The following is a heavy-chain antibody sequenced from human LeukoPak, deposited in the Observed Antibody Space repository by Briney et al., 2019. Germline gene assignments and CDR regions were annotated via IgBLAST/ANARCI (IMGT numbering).Heavy chain of an antibody. V-gene: IGHV3-20*04. Sequence: GGSLRLSCAASGFTFDDYGMSWVRQAPGRGLEWVSAINWNGGSTGYADSVKGRFTISRDNAKNSLYLQMNSLRAEDTAVYYCARSGVGATAFDYWGQGTLVTVSS. CDR2: INWNGGST. D-gene: IGHD1-26*01. CDR1: GFTFDDYG. CDR3: ARSGVGATAFDY. J-gene: IGHJ4*02.